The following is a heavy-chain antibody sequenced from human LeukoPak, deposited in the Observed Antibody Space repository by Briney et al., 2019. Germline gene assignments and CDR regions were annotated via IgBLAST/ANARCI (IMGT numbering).Heavy chain of an antibody. Sequence: GASVKVSCKASGYTFTGYYMHWVRQAPGQGLEWMGWINPNSGGTNYAQKFQGRVTMTRDTSTSTVYMELSSLRSEDTAVYYCARDRYCSSTSCYPHTFDYWGQGTLVTVSS. CDR3: ARDRYCSSTSCYPHTFDY. CDR2: INPNSGGT. J-gene: IGHJ4*02. D-gene: IGHD2-2*01. V-gene: IGHV1-2*02. CDR1: GYTFTGYY.